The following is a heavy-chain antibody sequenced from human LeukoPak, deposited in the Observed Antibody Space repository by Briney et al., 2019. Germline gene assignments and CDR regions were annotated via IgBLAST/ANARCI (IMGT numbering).Heavy chain of an antibody. D-gene: IGHD6-19*01. V-gene: IGHV1-46*01. CDR2: INPSGGST. J-gene: IGHJ4*02. CDR3: ARGIRPIRSSGWMLGY. CDR1: GFTFSGFG. Sequence: GKSLRLSCAASGFTFSGFGMHWVRQAPGQGLEWMGIINPSGGSTSCAQKFQGRVTMTRDTSTSTVYMELSSLRSEDTAVYYCARGIRPIRSSGWMLGYWGQGTLVTVSS.